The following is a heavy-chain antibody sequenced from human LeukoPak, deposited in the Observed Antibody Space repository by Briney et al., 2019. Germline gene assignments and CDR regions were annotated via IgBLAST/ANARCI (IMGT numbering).Heavy chain of an antibody. CDR2: ISGSGGST. J-gene: IGHJ4*02. D-gene: IGHD3-10*01. CDR1: GFTFSSYA. V-gene: IGHV3-23*01. Sequence: GSLRLSCAASGFTFSSYAMSWVRQAPGKGLEWVSAISGSGGSTYYADSVKGRFTISRDNSKNTLYLQMNSLRAEDTAVYYCANWGRGSGSYYPNDYRGQGTLVTVSS. CDR3: ANWGRGSGSYYPNDY.